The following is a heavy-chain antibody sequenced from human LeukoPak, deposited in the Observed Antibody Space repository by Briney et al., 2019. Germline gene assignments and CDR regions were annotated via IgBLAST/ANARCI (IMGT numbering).Heavy chain of an antibody. V-gene: IGHV4-61*01. CDR3: ATSRDGYNVAFDY. Sequence: SETLSLTCTVSGGSVSSGTYYWSWIRQPPGKGLEWIGYIYYSGSTNYNPSLKSRVTISVDTSKNQFSLKLSSVTAADTAVYYCATSRDGYNVAFDYWGQGTLVTVSS. CDR1: GGSVSSGTYY. CDR2: IYYSGST. D-gene: IGHD5-24*01. J-gene: IGHJ4*02.